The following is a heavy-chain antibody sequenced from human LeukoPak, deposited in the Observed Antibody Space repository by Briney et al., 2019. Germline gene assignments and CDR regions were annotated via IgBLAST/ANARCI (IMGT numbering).Heavy chain of an antibody. CDR3: ARGRRGITIFGVVIIRYYCYYMDV. V-gene: IGHV1-8*01. CDR2: MNPNSGNT. D-gene: IGHD3-3*01. Sequence: ASVKVSCKASGYTFTSYDINWVRQATGQGLEWMGWMNPNSGNTGYAQKFQGRVTMTRNTSISTAYMELSSLGSEDTAVYYCARGRRGITIFGVVIIRYYCYYMDVWGKGTTVTVSS. J-gene: IGHJ6*03. CDR1: GYTFTSYD.